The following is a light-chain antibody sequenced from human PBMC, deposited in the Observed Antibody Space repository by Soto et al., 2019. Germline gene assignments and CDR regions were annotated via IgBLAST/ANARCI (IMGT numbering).Light chain of an antibody. CDR2: GAS. CDR3: ERLNSYSVVT. Sequence: DIQLTQSPSFLSASVGDRVTITCRASQGISSYLAWYQQKPGKAPNLLIFGASSLQSGVPSRFSGSGSGTEFTLTISGLQPEDFATYYCERLNSYSVVTFGPGTKVDI. J-gene: IGKJ3*01. V-gene: IGKV1-9*01. CDR1: QGISSY.